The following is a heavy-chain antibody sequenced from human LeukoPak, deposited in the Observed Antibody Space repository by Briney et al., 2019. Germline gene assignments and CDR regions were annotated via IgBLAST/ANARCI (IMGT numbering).Heavy chain of an antibody. D-gene: IGHD1-26*01. V-gene: IGHV1-69*06. Sequence: SVKISCKASGGTFSSYAISWVRQAPGQGLEWMGGIIPIFGTANYAQKFQGRVTITADKSTSTAYMELSSLRSEDTAVYYCARDPVREEWELLGYWGQGTLVTVSS. CDR3: ARDPVREEWELLGY. CDR2: IIPIFGTA. J-gene: IGHJ4*02. CDR1: GGTFSSYA.